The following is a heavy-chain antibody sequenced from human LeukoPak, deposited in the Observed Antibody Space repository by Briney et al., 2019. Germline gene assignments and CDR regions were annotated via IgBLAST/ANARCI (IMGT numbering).Heavy chain of an antibody. Sequence: PSETLSLTCTVSGGSFSSSTYYWGWIRQPPGKGLEWIGSIYFGGRTYYNPSLKSRVTISVDTSKNQFSLKLSSVTAADTAVYYCARLPLSGSYYNYYFDNWGQGTLVTVSS. J-gene: IGHJ4*02. V-gene: IGHV4-39*07. CDR2: IYFGGRT. CDR1: GGSFSSSTYY. CDR3: ARLPLSGSYYNYYFDN. D-gene: IGHD3-10*01.